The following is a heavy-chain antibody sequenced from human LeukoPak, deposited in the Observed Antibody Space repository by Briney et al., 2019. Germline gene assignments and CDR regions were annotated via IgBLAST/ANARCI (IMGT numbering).Heavy chain of an antibody. CDR1: GFTFSNYD. CDR2: ISYDGSDK. D-gene: IGHD2-2*01. J-gene: IGHJ4*02. V-gene: IGHV3-30*18. Sequence: PGRSLRLSCAASGFTFSNYDMHWVRQAPGKGPDWVAVISYDGSDKYYADSVKGRFTISRDNSKNSLYLRMNSLRTEDTALYYCAKDRYCTSSNCYSPFDYWGQGTLVTVSS. CDR3: AKDRYCTSSNCYSPFDY.